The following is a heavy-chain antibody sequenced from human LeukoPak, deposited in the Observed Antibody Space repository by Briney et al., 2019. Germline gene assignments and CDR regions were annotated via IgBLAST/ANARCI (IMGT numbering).Heavy chain of an antibody. D-gene: IGHD3-9*01. CDR3: AKDPDYDILTGTTFDY. J-gene: IGHJ4*02. CDR2: ISGSGAST. V-gene: IGHV3-23*01. Sequence: GGSLRLSCAASGFTLSSYAMSWVRQAPGKGLEWVSTISGSGASTYYADSVKGRFTISRDNSKNTLYLQMNSLRAEDTALYYCAKDPDYDILTGTTFDYWGQGTLVTVSS. CDR1: GFTLSSYA.